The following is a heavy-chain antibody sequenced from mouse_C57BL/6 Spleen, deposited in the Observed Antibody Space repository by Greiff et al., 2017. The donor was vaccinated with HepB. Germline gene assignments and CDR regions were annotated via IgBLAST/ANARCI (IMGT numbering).Heavy chain of an antibody. J-gene: IGHJ3*01. CDR3: ARSEYGYDGAWFAY. V-gene: IGHV1-80*01. CDR1: GYAFSSYW. D-gene: IGHD2-2*01. Sequence: QVQLQQSGAELVKPGASVKISCKASGYAFSSYWMNWVKQRPGKGLEWIGQIYPGDGDTNYNGKFKGKATLTADKSSSTAYMQLSSLTSEDSAVYFCARSEYGYDGAWFAYWGQGTLVTVSA. CDR2: IYPGDGDT.